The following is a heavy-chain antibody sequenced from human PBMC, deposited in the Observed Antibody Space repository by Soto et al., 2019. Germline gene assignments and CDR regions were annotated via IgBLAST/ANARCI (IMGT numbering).Heavy chain of an antibody. V-gene: IGHV2-70*01. J-gene: IGHJ6*02. CDR2: IDWDDDK. CDR1: GFSLSTSGMC. CDR3: SRIATVTAMNYYYYYGMDV. Sequence: SGPTLVNPTQTLTLTCTFSGFSLSTSGMCVSRIRQPPGKALEWLALIDWDDDKYYSTSLKTRLTISKDTSKNQVVLTMTNMDSVDTATYYCSRIATVTAMNYYYYYGMDVWGQGTTVTVSS. D-gene: IGHD4-17*01.